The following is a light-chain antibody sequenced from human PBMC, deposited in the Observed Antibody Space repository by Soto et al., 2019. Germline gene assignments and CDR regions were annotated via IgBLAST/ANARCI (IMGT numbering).Light chain of an antibody. Sequence: DIQMTQSPSSVSASVGDRVTITCRASQGIRSWLAWYQQKLGKAPKLLIYAASSLQSGVPSRFIGSGSGTDFTLTISSLQPEDFATYYCQQANSFPRTFGQGTKVEIK. V-gene: IGKV1-12*01. J-gene: IGKJ1*01. CDR3: QQANSFPRT. CDR1: QGIRSW. CDR2: AAS.